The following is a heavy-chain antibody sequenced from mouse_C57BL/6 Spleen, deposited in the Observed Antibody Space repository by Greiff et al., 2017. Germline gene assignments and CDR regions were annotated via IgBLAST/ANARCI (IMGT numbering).Heavy chain of an antibody. Sequence: QVQLQQSGAELVKPGASVKISCKASGYAFSSYWMNWVKQRPGKGLEWIGQIYPGDGDTNYNGKFKGKATLTADKSSSTAYMQLSSLTSEDSAVYFCARSAGYDGYYVDAMDYWGQGTSVTVSS. CDR1: GYAFSSYW. CDR3: ARSAGYDGYYVDAMDY. V-gene: IGHV1-80*01. J-gene: IGHJ4*01. D-gene: IGHD2-3*01. CDR2: IYPGDGDT.